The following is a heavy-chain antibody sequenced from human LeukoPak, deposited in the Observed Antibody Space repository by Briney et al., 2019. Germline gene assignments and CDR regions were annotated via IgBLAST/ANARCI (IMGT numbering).Heavy chain of an antibody. CDR2: IKQDGSEK. J-gene: IGHJ4*02. CDR1: GFTFSSYW. CDR3: ARHNREYASDSPLDY. Sequence: GGSLRLSCAASGFTFSSYWMSWVRQAPGKGLEWVANIKQDGSEKYYVDSVKGRFTISRHNAKNSLYLQINSLRAEDTAVYYCARHNREYASDSPLDYWGQGTLVTVSS. D-gene: IGHD1-14*01. V-gene: IGHV3-7*02.